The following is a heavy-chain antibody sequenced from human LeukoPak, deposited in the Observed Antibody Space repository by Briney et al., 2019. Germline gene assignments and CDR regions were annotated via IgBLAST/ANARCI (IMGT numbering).Heavy chain of an antibody. V-gene: IGHV4-59*01. CDR2: IYYSGST. Sequence: SETLSLTCTVSGGSISGYYWSWIRQPPGKGLEWIGYIYYSGSTNYNPSLKSRVTISVDTSKNQFSLKLSSVTAADTAVYYCARASRGDFWSGYYTASFDPWGQGTLVTVSS. J-gene: IGHJ5*02. D-gene: IGHD3-3*01. CDR1: GGSISGYY. CDR3: ARASRGDFWSGYYTASFDP.